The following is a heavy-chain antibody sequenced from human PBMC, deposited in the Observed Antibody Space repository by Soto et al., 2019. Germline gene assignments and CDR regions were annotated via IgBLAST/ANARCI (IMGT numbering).Heavy chain of an antibody. CDR1: GYTFTNYA. V-gene: IGHV1-3*01. CDR2: INAGNGNT. D-gene: IGHD4-17*01. CDR3: ARGLYGDPREYFQY. Sequence: GALVKVSCKASGYTFTNYAMHWVRQAPGQRLEWMGWINAGNGNTKYSQKFQGRVTITRDTSASTAYMELNSLRAEDTAVYYCARGLYGDPREYFQYWGQGTLVTVSS. J-gene: IGHJ1*01.